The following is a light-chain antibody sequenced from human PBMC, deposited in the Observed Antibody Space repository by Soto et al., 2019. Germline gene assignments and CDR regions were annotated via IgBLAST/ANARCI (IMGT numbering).Light chain of an antibody. V-gene: IGLV4-69*01. CDR2: LNSDGSH. Sequence: QSVLTQSPSASASLRDSVKLTCTLSSGHSSYAIAWHQQQPEKGPRYLMKLNSDGSHSKGDGIPDRFSGSSSGAERYLTISSLQSEDEADYYCQTWGTGIHVVFGGGTKLTVL. CDR3: QTWGTGIHVV. J-gene: IGLJ2*01. CDR1: SGHSSYA.